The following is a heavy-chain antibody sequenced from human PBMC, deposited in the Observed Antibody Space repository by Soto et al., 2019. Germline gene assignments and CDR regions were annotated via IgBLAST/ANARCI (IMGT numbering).Heavy chain of an antibody. V-gene: IGHV1-69*01. CDR1: GDTFKNCV. CDR2: IIPLFGTT. D-gene: IGHD3-10*01. Sequence: QVPVVQSGVEVRRPGSSVKVSCKASGDTFKNCVISWVRQAPGQGLEWMGGIIPLFGTTDFAQRFQGRLTITTDESTTTAYMELSRLRSEYTATYYCAAELGFGKLSVVWGQGITVIVSS. J-gene: IGHJ6*02. CDR3: AAELGFGKLSVV.